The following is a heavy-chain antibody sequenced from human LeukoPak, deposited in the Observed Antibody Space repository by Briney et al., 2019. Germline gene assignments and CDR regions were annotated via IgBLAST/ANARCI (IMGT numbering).Heavy chain of an antibody. CDR2: LTGSGGAP. Sequence: GGSLRLSCAASGFTFSSYAMSWVRQAPGKGLGWVAALTGSGGAPYSADSVKGRFTISRDNSKNTLYLQMNSLRAEDTAVYYCAKEIAMAGTPYFDYWGQGTLVTVSA. J-gene: IGHJ4*02. V-gene: IGHV3-23*01. CDR1: GFTFSSYA. CDR3: AKEIAMAGTPYFDY. D-gene: IGHD6-19*01.